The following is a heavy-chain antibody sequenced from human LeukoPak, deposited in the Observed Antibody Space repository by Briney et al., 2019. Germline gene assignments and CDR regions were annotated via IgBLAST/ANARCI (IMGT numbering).Heavy chain of an antibody. J-gene: IGHJ4*02. CDR1: GFTFSRYA. CDR3: AKNGPGEGTVFFDY. V-gene: IGHV3-23*01. CDR2: ISGSGGST. D-gene: IGHD4-17*01. Sequence: PGGSLRLSCVASGFTFSRYAMSWVRQAPGKGLEWVSAISGSGGSTYYADSVKGRFTISRDNSKKTLYLQMNSLRAEDTAVYYCAKNGPGEGTVFFDYWGQGTLVTVSS.